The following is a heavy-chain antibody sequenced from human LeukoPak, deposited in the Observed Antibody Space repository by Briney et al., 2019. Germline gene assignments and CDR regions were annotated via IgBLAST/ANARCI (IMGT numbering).Heavy chain of an antibody. D-gene: IGHD5-24*01. Sequence: GGSLRLSCAASGFTFSSYWMHWVRQAPGKGLVWVSRINSDGSGTSYADSVKGRFTISRDNAKNTLYLQMNSLRAEDTAVYYCARDTMATPDAFDIWGQGTMVTVSS. CDR2: INSDGSGT. J-gene: IGHJ3*02. CDR3: ARDTMATPDAFDI. CDR1: GFTFSSYW. V-gene: IGHV3-74*01.